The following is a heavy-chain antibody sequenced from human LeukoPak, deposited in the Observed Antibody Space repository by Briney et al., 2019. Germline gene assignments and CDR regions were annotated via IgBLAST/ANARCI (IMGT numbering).Heavy chain of an antibody. V-gene: IGHV4-61*02. J-gene: IGHJ4*02. D-gene: IGHD2-2*01. CDR2: IYTSGST. CDR3: ARVVPAATYFDY. CDR1: GGSISSGSYY. Sequence: SETLSLTCTVSGGSISSGSYYWSWIRQPAGKGLEWIGRIYTSGSTNYNPSLKSRVTISVDTSKNQFSLKLSSVTAADTAVYYCARVVPAATYFDYWGQGTLVTVSS.